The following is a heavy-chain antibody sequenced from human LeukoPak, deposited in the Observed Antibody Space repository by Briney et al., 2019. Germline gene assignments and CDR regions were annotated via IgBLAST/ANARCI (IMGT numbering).Heavy chain of an antibody. CDR3: ARRGLVAGIYDLVYGFDI. V-gene: IGHV1-69*06. J-gene: IGHJ3*02. Sequence: SVKVSCKASGGTFSSYAISWVRQAPGQGLEWMGGIIPIFGTANYAQKFQGRVTITADKSTSTAYMELSSLRSEDTAVYYCARRGLVAGIYDLVYGFDIWGQGTMVTVSS. D-gene: IGHD3/OR15-3a*01. CDR1: GGTFSSYA. CDR2: IIPIFGTA.